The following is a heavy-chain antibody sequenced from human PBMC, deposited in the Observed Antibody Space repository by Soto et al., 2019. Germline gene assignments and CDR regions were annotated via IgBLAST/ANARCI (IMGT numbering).Heavy chain of an antibody. CDR3: ARENVVPDISEIAKFGMDV. Sequence: GGSLRLSCAASGFTFSSYSMNWVRQAPGKGLEWVSSISSSSSYIYYADSVEGRFTISRDNAKNSLYLQMNSLRAEDTAVYYCARENVVPDISEIAKFGMDVWGQGTTVTVSS. D-gene: IGHD3-10*01. V-gene: IGHV3-21*01. CDR1: GFTFSSYS. CDR2: ISSSSSYI. J-gene: IGHJ6*02.